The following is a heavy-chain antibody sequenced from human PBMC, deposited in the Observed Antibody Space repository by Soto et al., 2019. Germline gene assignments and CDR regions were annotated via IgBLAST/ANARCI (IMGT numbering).Heavy chain of an antibody. V-gene: IGHV3-53*02. J-gene: IGHJ4*02. Sequence: EVQLVETGGGLIQPGGSLRLSCAASGFTVSSHYMSWVRQAPGKGLEWVSVIYSGGSTYYADSVKGRFTICRDNDKNTLNPRMNSLRAEDTDAYYCGRDKQTIRFLEWYLDYWGQGTLVPVSS. D-gene: IGHD3-3*01. CDR2: IYSGGST. CDR1: GFTVSSHY. CDR3: GRDKQTIRFLEWYLDY.